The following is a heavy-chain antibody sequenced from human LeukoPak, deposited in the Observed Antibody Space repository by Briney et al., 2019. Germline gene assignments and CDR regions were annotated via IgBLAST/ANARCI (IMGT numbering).Heavy chain of an antibody. CDR3: ARGLRFSHAFDI. CDR2: MNPNSGNT. CDR1: GYTFTSYD. J-gene: IGHJ3*02. D-gene: IGHD3-3*01. V-gene: IGHV1-8*03. Sequence: ASVKVSCKASGYTFTSYDTNWVRQATGQGLEWMGWMNPNSGNTGYAQKFQGRVTITRNTSISTAYMELSSLRSEDTAVYYCARGLRFSHAFDIWGQGTMVTVSS.